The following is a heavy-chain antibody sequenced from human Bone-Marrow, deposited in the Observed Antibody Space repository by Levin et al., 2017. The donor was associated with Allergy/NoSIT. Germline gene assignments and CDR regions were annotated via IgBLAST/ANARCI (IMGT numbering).Heavy chain of an antibody. D-gene: IGHD3-10*01. J-gene: IGHJ5*02. Sequence: PSETLSLTCTVSGGSISSSSYYWGWIRQPPGKGLEWIGSIYYSGSTYYNPSLKSRVTISVDTSKNQFSLKLSSVTAADTAVYYCARQRSYYWFDPWGQGTLVTVSS. CDR3: ARQRSYYWFDP. CDR1: GGSISSSSYY. CDR2: IYYSGST. V-gene: IGHV4-39*01.